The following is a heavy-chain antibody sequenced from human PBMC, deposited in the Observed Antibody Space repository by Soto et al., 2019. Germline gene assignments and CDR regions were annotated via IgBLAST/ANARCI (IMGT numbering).Heavy chain of an antibody. J-gene: IGHJ6*02. D-gene: IGHD3-10*01. Sequence: SVKVSCKASGGTFSSYAISWVRQAPGQGLEWMGGIIPIFGTANYAQKFQGRATITADESTSTAYMELSSLRSEDTAVYYCARSFNYGSGSYLYGMDVWGQGTTVTVSS. CDR2: IIPIFGTA. CDR3: ARSFNYGSGSYLYGMDV. V-gene: IGHV1-69*13. CDR1: GGTFSSYA.